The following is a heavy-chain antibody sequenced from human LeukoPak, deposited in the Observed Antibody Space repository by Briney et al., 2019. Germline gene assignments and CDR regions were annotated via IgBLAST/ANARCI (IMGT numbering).Heavy chain of an antibody. CDR2: IIPILGIA. V-gene: IGHV1-69*04. CDR3: ARDYSSGWYRYFDY. Sequence: ASVKVSCKASGGTFSSYAISWVRQAPGQGLEWMGRIIPILGIANYAQKFQGRVTITADKSTSTAYMELSSLRSEDTAVYHCARDYSSGWYRYFDYWGQGTLVTVSS. J-gene: IGHJ4*02. D-gene: IGHD6-19*01. CDR1: GGTFSSYA.